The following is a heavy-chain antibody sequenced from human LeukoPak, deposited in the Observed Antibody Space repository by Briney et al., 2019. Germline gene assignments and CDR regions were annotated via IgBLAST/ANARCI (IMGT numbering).Heavy chain of an antibody. V-gene: IGHV4-59*01. D-gene: IGHD3-10*01. CDR1: GSSISGYY. J-gene: IGHJ4*02. CDR2: IYHSGST. CDR3: ARVRLFYYGSGSFYDGFDS. Sequence: PSETLSLTCTVSGSSISGYYWSWIRQPPVKGLEWIGYIYHSGSTNYNPSLKSRVTISLDTSKSQFSLKLSSVTAADTAVYYCARVRLFYYGSGSFYDGFDSWGQGTLVTVSS.